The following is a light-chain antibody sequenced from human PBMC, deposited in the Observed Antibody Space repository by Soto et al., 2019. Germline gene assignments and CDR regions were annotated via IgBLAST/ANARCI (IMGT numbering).Light chain of an antibody. CDR3: QQYGTSPFT. V-gene: IGKV3-20*01. J-gene: IGKJ3*01. CDR1: QSVAYTY. Sequence: EIVLTQSPATLSLSPGERATLSCMASQSVAYTYLAWFQQKPGQAPRLLIYGASNRATGIPDRFSGSGSGTDFTLTISRLEPEDFAVYYCQQYGTSPFTFGPGTKVDIK. CDR2: GAS.